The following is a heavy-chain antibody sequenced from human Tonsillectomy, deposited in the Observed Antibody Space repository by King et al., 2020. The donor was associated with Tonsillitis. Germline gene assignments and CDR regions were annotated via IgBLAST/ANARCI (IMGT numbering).Heavy chain of an antibody. V-gene: IGHV3-13*01. CDR1: GFTFSSYD. CDR2: IGTADDT. D-gene: IGHD2-15*01. CDR3: ARGRSGGYRYWYFDL. Sequence: VQLVESGGGLVQPGGSLRLSCAASGFTFSSYDMHWVRQATGNGLEWVSAIGTADDTSYPGSVKGRFTISRENAKNSLYLQMNSLRAGDTAVYYCARGRSGGYRYWYFDLWGRGTLVTVSS. J-gene: IGHJ2*01.